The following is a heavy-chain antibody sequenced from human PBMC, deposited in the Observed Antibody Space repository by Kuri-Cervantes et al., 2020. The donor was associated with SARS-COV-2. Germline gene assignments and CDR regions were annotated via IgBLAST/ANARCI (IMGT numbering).Heavy chain of an antibody. CDR2: IYYSGST. D-gene: IGHD3-3*01. J-gene: IGHJ5*02. V-gene: IGHV4-59*08. CDR3: ARQMMSSITIFGVVITRNWFDP. Sequence: SETLSLTCTVSGGSISSYYWSWIRQPPGKGLEWIGYIYYSGSTNYNPSLKSRVTVSVDTSKNQFSLKLSSVTAADTAVYYCARQMMSSITIFGVVITRNWFDPWGQGTLVTVS. CDR1: GGSISSYY.